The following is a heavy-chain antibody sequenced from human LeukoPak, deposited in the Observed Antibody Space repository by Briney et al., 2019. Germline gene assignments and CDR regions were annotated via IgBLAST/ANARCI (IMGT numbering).Heavy chain of an antibody. D-gene: IGHD1-14*01. J-gene: IGHJ4*02. CDR2: IENSGRT. CDR1: GGSITSDY. Sequence: PSETLSLTCIVSGGSITSDYWSWIRQPPGKGLEWIGYIENSGRTEYNPSLMSRITISVDTSKIQFSLMLSPVTAADMAVYYCARRGVYFGHEPRRFFDYWGQGILVTVSS. V-gene: IGHV4-59*08. CDR3: ARRGVYFGHEPRRFFDY.